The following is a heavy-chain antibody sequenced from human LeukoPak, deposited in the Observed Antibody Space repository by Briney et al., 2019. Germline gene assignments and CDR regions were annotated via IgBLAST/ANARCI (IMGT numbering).Heavy chain of an antibody. D-gene: IGHD1-7*01. Sequence: GASVKVSCKASGYTFTSYGISWVRQAPGQGLEWMGWISAYNGNTNYAQKLQGRVTMTTDTSTSTAYMELRSLRSDDTAVYYCARENSTNYYYYGMDVWGQGTTVTVSS. CDR1: GYTFTSYG. J-gene: IGHJ6*02. CDR2: ISAYNGNT. V-gene: IGHV1-18*01. CDR3: ARENSTNYYYYGMDV.